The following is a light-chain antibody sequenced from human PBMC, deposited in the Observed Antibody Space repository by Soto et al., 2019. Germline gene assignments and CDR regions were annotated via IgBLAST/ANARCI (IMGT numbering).Light chain of an antibody. Sequence: EIVLTQSPGTLSLSPGERATLSCRASQSVSSSYLAWYQQKPGQAPRLLIYGASSRATGIPDRFSGSESGTDFTLTISRLEPEDFAAYYCQQYGSSPPITFGQGTRLEIK. V-gene: IGKV3-20*01. CDR3: QQYGSSPPIT. CDR2: GAS. J-gene: IGKJ5*01. CDR1: QSVSSSY.